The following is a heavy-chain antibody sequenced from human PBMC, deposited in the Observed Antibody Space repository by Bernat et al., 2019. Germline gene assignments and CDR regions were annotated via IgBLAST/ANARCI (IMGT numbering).Heavy chain of an antibody. Sequence: QLQLQESGPGLVKPSETLSLTCTVSAGSISSNNYFWGWIREPPGKGLEWIGSVYSSGSTYYNPSLKSRLTISVDTSKNQFSLKLTSVTAADTAVYYCATPGRAKYSYGSSGYYGWNAFDTWGQGTMVTVSS. CDR1: AGSISSNNYF. CDR3: ATPGRAKYSYGSSGYYGWNAFDT. V-gene: IGHV4-39*01. J-gene: IGHJ3*02. D-gene: IGHD3-22*01. CDR2: VYSSGST.